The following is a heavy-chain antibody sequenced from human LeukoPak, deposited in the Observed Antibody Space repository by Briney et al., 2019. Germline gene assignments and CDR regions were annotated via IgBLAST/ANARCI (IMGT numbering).Heavy chain of an antibody. CDR3: ARDNLSSGWFPFDY. CDR1: GFTFSSYS. CDR2: ISSSSSYI. Sequence: GGSLRLSCAASGFTFSSYSMNWVRRAPGKGLEWVSSISSSSSYIYYADSVKGRFTISRDNAKNSLYLQMNSLRAEDTAVYYCARDNLSSGWFPFDYWGQGTLVTVSS. J-gene: IGHJ4*02. D-gene: IGHD6-19*01. V-gene: IGHV3-21*01.